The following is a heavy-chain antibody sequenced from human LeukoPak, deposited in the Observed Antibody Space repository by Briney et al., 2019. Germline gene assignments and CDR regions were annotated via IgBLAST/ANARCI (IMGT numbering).Heavy chain of an antibody. CDR2: IIPIFGTA. J-gene: IGHJ4*02. CDR1: GGTFSSYA. V-gene: IGHV1-69*05. CDR3: ARGAYYDSSGYYYYFDY. D-gene: IGHD3-22*01. Sequence: GSSVKVSCKASGGTFSSYAISWVRQAPGQGLEWMGGIIPIFGTANYAQKFQGRVTITTDESTSTAYMELSSLRSEDTAVYYCARGAYYDSSGYYYYFDYWGQGTLVTVSS.